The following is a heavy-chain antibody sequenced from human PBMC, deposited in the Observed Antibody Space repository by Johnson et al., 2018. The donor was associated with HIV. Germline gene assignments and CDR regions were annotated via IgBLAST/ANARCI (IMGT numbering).Heavy chain of an antibody. D-gene: IGHD3-22*01. CDR1: GFTFSSYA. Sequence: VQLVESGGGLVKPGGSLRLSCAASGFTFSSYAMSWVRQAPGKGLEWVSAISGSGGSTYYADSVKGRFTVSRDDSKNTLFLQMNSLRADDTAVYYCARDKGGSGYLGALDIWGQGTMVTVSS. J-gene: IGHJ3*02. V-gene: IGHV3-23*04. CDR3: ARDKGGSGYLGALDI. CDR2: ISGSGGST.